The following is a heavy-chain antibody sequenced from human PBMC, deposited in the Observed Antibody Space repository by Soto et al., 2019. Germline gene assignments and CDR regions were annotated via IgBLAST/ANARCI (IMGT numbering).Heavy chain of an antibody. CDR1: GGPITSGDYY. Sequence: QVQLQESGPGLVKPSQTLSLTCTVSGGPITSGDYYWSWIRQHPGKGLEWLGHIYHSGNTYYSPSLKSRMSMSVDTSTNQISLNLYSVTAADTAVYYCARGNFGYDYWGQGAQVTVSS. CDR2: IYHSGNT. V-gene: IGHV4-31*03. D-gene: IGHD4-4*01. CDR3: ARGNFGYDY. J-gene: IGHJ4*02.